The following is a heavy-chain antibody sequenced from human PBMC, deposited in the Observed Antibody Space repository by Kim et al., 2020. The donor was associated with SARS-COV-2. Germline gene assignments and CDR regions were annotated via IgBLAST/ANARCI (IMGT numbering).Heavy chain of an antibody. J-gene: IGHJ5*02. D-gene: IGHD4-4*01. Sequence: SETLSLTCTVSGGSISSGSYYWSWIRQPAGKGLEWIGRIYTSGSTNYNHSLKSRVTISVDTSKNQFSLKLSSVTAADTAVYYCARAGSPTVTTFHPVLWFDPWGQGTLVTVSS. CDR1: GGSISSGSYY. CDR2: IYTSGST. CDR3: ARAGSPTVTTFHPVLWFDP. V-gene: IGHV4-61*02.